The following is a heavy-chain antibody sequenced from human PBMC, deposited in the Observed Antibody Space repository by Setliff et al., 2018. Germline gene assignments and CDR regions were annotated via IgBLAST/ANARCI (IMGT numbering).Heavy chain of an antibody. Sequence: GASVKVSCKASGGTFSSYAISWVRQAPGQGLEWMGGIIPIFGTANYAQKFQGRVTITTDESTSTAYMELSSLRSEDTAVYYCARAGPQTTPSGWYFDLWGRGTLVTVSS. J-gene: IGHJ2*01. CDR3: ARAGPQTTPSGWYFDL. D-gene: IGHD4-17*01. CDR1: GGTFSSYA. V-gene: IGHV1-69*05. CDR2: IIPIFGTA.